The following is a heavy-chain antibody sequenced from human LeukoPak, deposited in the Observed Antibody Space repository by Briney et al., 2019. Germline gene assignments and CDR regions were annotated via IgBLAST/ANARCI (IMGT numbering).Heavy chain of an antibody. CDR3: ARAGYYYGSGSYYNYFDY. D-gene: IGHD3-10*01. CDR1: GYTFTGYY. V-gene: IGHV1-2*02. CDR2: INPNSGGT. Sequence: ASVKVSCKASGYTFTGYYMHWVRQAPGQGLEWMGWINPNSGGTNYAQRFQGRVTMTRDTSISTAYMELSRLRSDDTAVYYCARAGYYYGSGSYYNYFDYWGQGTLATVSS. J-gene: IGHJ4*02.